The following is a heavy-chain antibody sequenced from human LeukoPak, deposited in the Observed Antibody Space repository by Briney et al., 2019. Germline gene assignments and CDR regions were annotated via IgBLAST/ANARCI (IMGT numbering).Heavy chain of an antibody. J-gene: IGHJ4*02. Sequence: GASVKVSCKASGGTFSSYAISWVRQATGQGLEWMGWMNSDSGNTGYGQKFQGRVTLTRDTSISTAYMELYSLRSEDTAVYYCARGDYWGQGTLVTVSS. V-gene: IGHV1-8*02. CDR2: MNSDSGNT. CDR1: GGTFSSYA. CDR3: ARGDY.